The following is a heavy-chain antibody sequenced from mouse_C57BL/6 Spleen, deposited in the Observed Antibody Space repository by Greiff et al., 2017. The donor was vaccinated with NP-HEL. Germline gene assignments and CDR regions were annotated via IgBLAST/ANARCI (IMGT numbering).Heavy chain of an antibody. V-gene: IGHV1-82*01. CDR2: IYPGDGDT. J-gene: IGHJ3*01. CDR1: GYAFSSSW. D-gene: IGHD2-3*01. Sequence: VKLMESGPELVKPGASVKISCKASGYAFSSSWMNWVKQRPGKGLEWIGRIYPGDGDTNYNGKFKGKATLTADKSSSTAYMQLSSLTSEDSAVYFCARPYDGYYQAWFAYWGQGTLVTVSA. CDR3: ARPYDGYYQAWFAY.